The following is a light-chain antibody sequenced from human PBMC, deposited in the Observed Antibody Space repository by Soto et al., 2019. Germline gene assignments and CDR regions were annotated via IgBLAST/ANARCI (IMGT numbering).Light chain of an antibody. J-gene: IGKJ5*01. Sequence: DIQMTQSPSTLSGSVGDRVTVTCRASQTISSWLAWYQQKPGKAPKLLIYAASSLQSGVPSRFSGSGSGTDFTLTISSLQPEDFATYYCQQSYSTPITFGQGTRLEIK. CDR3: QQSYSTPIT. V-gene: IGKV1-39*01. CDR2: AAS. CDR1: QTISSW.